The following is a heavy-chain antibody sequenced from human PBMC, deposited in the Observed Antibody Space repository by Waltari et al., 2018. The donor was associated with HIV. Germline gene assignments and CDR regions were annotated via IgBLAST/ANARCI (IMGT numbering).Heavy chain of an antibody. CDR3: ARVSTVVTPYFDL. CDR2: IYTSGST. D-gene: IGHD4-17*01. Sequence: QVQLQESGPGLVKPSQTLSLTCTVSGGSISSGSYYWSWIRQPAGKGLEWIGRIYTSGSTNYNPSLTSRVTISVDTSKNQFSLKLSSVTAADTAVYYCARVSTVVTPYFDLWGRGTLVTVSS. CDR1: GGSISSGSYY. V-gene: IGHV4-61*02. J-gene: IGHJ2*01.